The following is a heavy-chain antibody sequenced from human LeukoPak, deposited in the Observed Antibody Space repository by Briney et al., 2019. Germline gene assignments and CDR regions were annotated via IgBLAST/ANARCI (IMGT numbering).Heavy chain of an antibody. CDR2: INPNSGGT. J-gene: IGHJ4*02. CDR1: GYTFTGYY. CDR3: AKPFSGYDYRY. D-gene: IGHD5-12*01. V-gene: IGHV1-2*02. Sequence: ASVKVSCKASGYTFTGYYMHWVRQAPGQGLEWMGWINPNSGGTNYAQKFQGRVTMTEDTSTDTAYMELSSLRSEDTAVYYCAKPFSGYDYRYWGQGTLVTVSS.